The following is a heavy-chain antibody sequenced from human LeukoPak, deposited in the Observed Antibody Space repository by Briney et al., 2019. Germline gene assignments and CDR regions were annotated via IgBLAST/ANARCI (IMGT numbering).Heavy chain of an antibody. J-gene: IGHJ4*02. CDR1: GGSISSYY. D-gene: IGHD3-10*01. CDR2: IYYSGST. CDR3: ARAPQYYYGSGSRGGFDY. Sequence: SETLSLTCTVSGGSISSYYWSWIRQPPGKGLEWIGYIYYSGSTSYNPSLKSRVTISVDTSKNQFSLKLSSVTAADTAVYYCARAPQYYYGSGSRGGFDYWGQGTLVTVSS. V-gene: IGHV4-59*01.